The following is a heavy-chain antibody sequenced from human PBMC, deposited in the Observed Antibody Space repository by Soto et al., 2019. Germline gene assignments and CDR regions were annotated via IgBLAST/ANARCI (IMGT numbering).Heavy chain of an antibody. CDR2: ISYSGST. D-gene: IGHD1-26*01. CDR1: GGSISSGEYY. CDR3: ARSEVGIVGATRFRWFDS. J-gene: IGHJ5*01. V-gene: IGHV4-30-4*01. Sequence: SETLSLTCTVSGGSISSGEYYWTWIRQPPGKGLEWIGYISYSGSTNYNPSLKSRVTISVDKSKNQFSLKLSSVTAADTALYYCARSEVGIVGATRFRWFDSWGQGTLVTAPQ.